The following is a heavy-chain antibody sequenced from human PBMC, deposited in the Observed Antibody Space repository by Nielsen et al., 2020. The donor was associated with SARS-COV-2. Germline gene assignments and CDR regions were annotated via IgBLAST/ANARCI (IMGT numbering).Heavy chain of an antibody. Sequence: SETLSPTCAVSGDSVSSHDYWTWVRQSPGKGLEWIGEVSHTGSTNYNPSLKSRVTFSMDKSKNQFSLRLTSVSAADTAVYFCARGDLVVVPSPLLGLGPIFYYFCLGVWGKGTTVIVS. D-gene: IGHD2-2*02. CDR3: ARGDLVVVPSPLLGLGPIFYYFCLGV. CDR1: GDSVSSHDY. CDR2: VSHTGST. V-gene: IGHV4-4*02. J-gene: IGHJ6*03.